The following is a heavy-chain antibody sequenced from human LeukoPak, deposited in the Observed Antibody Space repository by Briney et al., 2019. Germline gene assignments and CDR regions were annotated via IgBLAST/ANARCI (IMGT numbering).Heavy chain of an antibody. Sequence: SVKVSCKASGYTFTSYDINWVRQATGQGLEWMGWMNPNSGNTGYAQKFQGRATMTRNTSISTAYMELSSLRSEDTAVYYCARGAIYSSSSASGWFDPWGQGTLVTVSS. J-gene: IGHJ5*02. CDR2: MNPNSGNT. CDR3: ARGAIYSSSSASGWFDP. D-gene: IGHD6-6*01. CDR1: GYTFTSYD. V-gene: IGHV1-8*01.